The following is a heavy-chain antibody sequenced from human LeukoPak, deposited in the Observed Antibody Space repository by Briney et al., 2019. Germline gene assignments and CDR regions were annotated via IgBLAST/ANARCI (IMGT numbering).Heavy chain of an antibody. CDR1: GGSISSYY. V-gene: IGHV4-59*01. CDR3: ARAIYREDAFDI. CDR2: IYCSGST. Sequence: SETLSLTCTVSGGSISSYYWSWIRQPPGKGLEWIGYIYCSGSTNYNPSLKSRVTISVDTSKNQFSLKLSSVTAADTAVYYCARAIYREDAFDIWGQGTMVTVSS. D-gene: IGHD2-2*02. J-gene: IGHJ3*02.